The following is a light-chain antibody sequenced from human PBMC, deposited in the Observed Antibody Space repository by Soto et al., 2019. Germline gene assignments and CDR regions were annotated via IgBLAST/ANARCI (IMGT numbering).Light chain of an antibody. Sequence: QSVLTQPDSVSGSPGQSITISCTGTRSDIGSYNSIAWYQQHPGKAPRVMIFEVTKRPSGISNRFSGSKSGSTASLTISGLQAEDEADYFCFSYAGSSTWVFGGGTKVTVL. J-gene: IGLJ3*02. CDR1: RSDIGSYNS. CDR2: EVT. V-gene: IGLV2-23*02. CDR3: FSYAGSSTWV.